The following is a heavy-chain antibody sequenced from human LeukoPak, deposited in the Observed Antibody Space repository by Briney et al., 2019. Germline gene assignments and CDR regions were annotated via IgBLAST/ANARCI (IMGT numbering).Heavy chain of an antibody. J-gene: IGHJ5*02. Sequence: GGSLRLSCAASRFTFSSYSMNWVRQAPGKGLEWVSSISCSSDYIYYAVSVKGRFTISRDDAKNSLYLQMNSLRVEDTAVYYCARGTEYGWLDPWGQGTLVTVSS. V-gene: IGHV3-21*01. CDR2: ISCSSDYI. D-gene: IGHD2/OR15-2a*01. CDR3: ARGTEYGWLDP. CDR1: RFTFSSYS.